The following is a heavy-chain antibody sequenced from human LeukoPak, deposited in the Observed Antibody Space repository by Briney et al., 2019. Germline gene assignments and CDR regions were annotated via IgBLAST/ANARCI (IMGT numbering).Heavy chain of an antibody. V-gene: IGHV3-66*01. CDR2: IYSGGST. J-gene: IGHJ6*02. Sequence: PGGSLRLSCAASGFTVSSNYMSWVRQAPGKGLEWVSVIYSGGSTYYADSVKGRFTISRDNSKNTLYLQMNSLRAEDTAVYYCATGYCSGGSCYHNYYYGMDVWGQGTTVTVSS. CDR3: ATGYCSGGSCYHNYYYGMDV. CDR1: GFTVSSNY. D-gene: IGHD2-15*01.